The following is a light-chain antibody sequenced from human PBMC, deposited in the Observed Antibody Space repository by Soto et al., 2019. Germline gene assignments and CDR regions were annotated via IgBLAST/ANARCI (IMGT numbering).Light chain of an antibody. V-gene: IGLV2-14*01. Sequence: QSALTQPASVSGSPGQSITISCTGTSSDVGGYNYVSWYQQHPGKAPKLMIYDVSNRPSGVSNRFSGSKSGNTASLSISGLQAEEEADYYCSSYTSSSTLVFGGGTKL. CDR2: DVS. CDR3: SSYTSSSTLV. CDR1: SSDVGGYNY. J-gene: IGLJ2*01.